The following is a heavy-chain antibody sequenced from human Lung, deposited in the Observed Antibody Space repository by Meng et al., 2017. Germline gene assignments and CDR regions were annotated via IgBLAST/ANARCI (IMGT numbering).Heavy chain of an antibody. V-gene: IGHV4-34*01. CDR1: GGSFSDYY. Sequence: QVPPRQWGAGLLKPSETLSLTCVVLGGSFSDYYWSWIRQPPGKGLEWIGEINHSGSTNYNPSLESRATIPVDTSQNNLSLKLSSVTAADSAVYYCARGPTTMAHDFDYWGQGTLVTVSS. CDR2: INHSGST. D-gene: IGHD4-11*01. CDR3: ARGPTTMAHDFDY. J-gene: IGHJ4*02.